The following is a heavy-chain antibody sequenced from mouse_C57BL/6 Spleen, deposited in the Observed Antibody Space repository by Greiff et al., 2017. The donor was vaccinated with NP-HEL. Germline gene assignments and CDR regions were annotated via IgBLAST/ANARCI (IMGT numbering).Heavy chain of an antibody. CDR1: GYSITSGYY. D-gene: IGHD1-1*01. Sequence: DVHLVESGPGLVKPSQSLSLTCSVTGYSITSGYYWNWIRQFPGNKLEWMGYISYDGSNNYNPSLKNRISITRDTSKNQFFLKLNSVTTEDTATYYCARDYGSSPFAYWGQGTLVTVSA. CDR2: ISYDGSN. V-gene: IGHV3-6*01. J-gene: IGHJ3*01. CDR3: ARDYGSSPFAY.